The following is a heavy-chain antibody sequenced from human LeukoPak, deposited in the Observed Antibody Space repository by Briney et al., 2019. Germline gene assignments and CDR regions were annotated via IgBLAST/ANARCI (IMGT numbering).Heavy chain of an antibody. V-gene: IGHV1-69*06. D-gene: IGHD3-22*01. J-gene: IGHJ4*02. Sequence: ASVKVSCKASGGAFSSYAVSWVRLTPGQGLEWLGGIIPVFGTTTYAQKFQAKVTMTADKSTNTAYLEISSLTSDDTAVYYCARCSPGDSSNFYAVLQYWGQGTQVTVSS. CDR2: IIPVFGTT. CDR1: GGAFSSYA. CDR3: ARCSPGDSSNFYAVLQY.